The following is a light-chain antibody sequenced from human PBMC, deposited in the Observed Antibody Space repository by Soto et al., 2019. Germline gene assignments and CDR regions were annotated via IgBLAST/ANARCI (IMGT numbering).Light chain of an antibody. Sequence: IQLTQSPSTLSASLGDSVTITWLASQGISSYLAWYQHKPGKAPKLLIYAASTLQSGVPSRFSASGSGTECTLTISSLQPEDVATYYCQQLNSYPRTLGQGTKVDI. CDR2: AAS. CDR3: QQLNSYPRT. J-gene: IGKJ1*01. V-gene: IGKV1-9*01. CDR1: QGISSY.